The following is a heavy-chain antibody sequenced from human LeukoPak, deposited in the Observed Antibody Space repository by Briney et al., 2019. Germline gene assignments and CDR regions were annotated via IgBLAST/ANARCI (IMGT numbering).Heavy chain of an antibody. CDR2: ISSSSSYT. J-gene: IGHJ4*02. Sequence: TGGSLRLSCAASGFSFSDYYMSWIRQAPGKGLEWVSYISSSSSYTHYSDSVKGRFTISRDNAKNSLFLQMNSLRAEDTAVYYCATSRTFDYWGQGTLVTVSS. CDR1: GFSFSDYY. CDR3: ATSRTFDY. D-gene: IGHD1-1*01. V-gene: IGHV3-11*06.